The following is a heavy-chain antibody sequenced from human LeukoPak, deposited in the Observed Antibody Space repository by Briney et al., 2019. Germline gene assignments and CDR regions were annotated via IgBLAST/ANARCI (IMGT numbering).Heavy chain of an antibody. CDR1: GYTVTGYY. J-gene: IGHJ6*02. Sequence: ASVKVSCKASGYTVTGYYMHWVRQAPGQGLEWMGWINPNSGGTNYAQKFQGRVTMTRDTSISTAYMELSRLRSDDTAVYYCARDLNSGDYLGLYYYYYYGMDVWGQGTTVTVSS. CDR3: ARDLNSGDYLGLYYYYYYGMDV. CDR2: INPNSGGT. D-gene: IGHD4-17*01. V-gene: IGHV1-2*02.